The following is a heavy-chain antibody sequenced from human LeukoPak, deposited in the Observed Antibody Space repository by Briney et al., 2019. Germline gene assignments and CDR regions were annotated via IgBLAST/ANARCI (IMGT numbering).Heavy chain of an antibody. J-gene: IGHJ5*02. V-gene: IGHV4-39*01. Sequence: SETMSLTCTVSGGSIRRSGYYWGWIRQPPGKDLEWIGSIYYSGSTYYNPSLKSRVTISVDTSKNQFSLKLSSVTAADTAVYYCAKHEYAGIGQLASWGQGTLVTVSS. D-gene: IGHD6-13*01. CDR1: GGSIRRSGYY. CDR2: IYYSGST. CDR3: AKHEYAGIGQLAS.